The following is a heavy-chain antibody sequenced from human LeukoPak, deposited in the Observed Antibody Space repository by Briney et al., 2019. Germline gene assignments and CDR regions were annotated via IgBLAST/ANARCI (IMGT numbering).Heavy chain of an antibody. CDR3: ASPDYYDSSGYSPGVGY. D-gene: IGHD3-22*01. CDR2: IYPGDSDT. V-gene: IGHV5-51*01. J-gene: IGHJ4*02. CDR1: GYSFTSYW. Sequence: GESLKISCKGSGYSFTSYWIGWVRQMPGKGLEWMGIIYPGDSDTRYSPSFQGQVTISADESISTAYLQWSSLKASDTAMYYCASPDYYDSSGYSPGVGYWGQGTLVTVSS.